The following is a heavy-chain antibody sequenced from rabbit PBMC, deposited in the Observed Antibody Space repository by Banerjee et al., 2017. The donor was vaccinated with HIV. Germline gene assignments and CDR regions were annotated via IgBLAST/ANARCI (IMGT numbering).Heavy chain of an antibody. V-gene: IGHV1S45*01. CDR3: ARHETGTSGWNFAL. Sequence: QEQLVEYGGDLVQPEGSLTLTCKASGLDFSSSNWIYWVRQAPGKGLEWIAYIYARSAGSTYYASWAKGRFTISKTSSTTVTLQMTSLTAADTATYFCARHETGTSGWNFALWGQGTLVTVS. J-gene: IGHJ6*01. D-gene: IGHD1-1*01. CDR2: IYARSAGST. CDR1: GLDFSSSNW.